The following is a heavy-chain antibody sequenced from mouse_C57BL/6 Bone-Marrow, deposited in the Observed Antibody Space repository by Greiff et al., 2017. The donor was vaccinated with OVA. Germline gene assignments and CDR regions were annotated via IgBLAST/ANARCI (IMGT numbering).Heavy chain of an antibody. CDR2: IYPGDGDT. CDR1: GYAFSSSW. CDR3: ARKGAYYSNSGAMDY. Sequence: VQLKQSGPELVKPGASVKISCKASGYAFSSSWMNWVKQRPGKGLEWIGRIYPGDGDTNYNGKFKGKATLTADKSSSTAYMQLSSLTSEDSAVYFCARKGAYYSNSGAMDYWGQGTSVTVSS. D-gene: IGHD2-5*01. J-gene: IGHJ4*01. V-gene: IGHV1-82*01.